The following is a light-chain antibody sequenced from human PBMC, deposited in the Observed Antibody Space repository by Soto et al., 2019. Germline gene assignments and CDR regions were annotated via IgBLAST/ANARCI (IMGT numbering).Light chain of an antibody. CDR3: SSYTTSSSYV. Sequence: QSVLTQPASVSGSPGQSITISCTGTSSDVGGFNYVSWYQQHPGKAPKLLIFDVYSQPSGISNRFSGSKSGNTASLTISGLQAEDEADYYCSSYTTSSSYVFGAGTKLTVL. V-gene: IGLV2-14*01. CDR1: SSDVGGFNY. CDR2: DVY. J-gene: IGLJ1*01.